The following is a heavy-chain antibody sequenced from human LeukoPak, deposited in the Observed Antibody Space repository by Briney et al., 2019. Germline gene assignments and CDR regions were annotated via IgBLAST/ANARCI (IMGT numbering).Heavy chain of an antibody. D-gene: IGHD3-3*01. CDR2: IYYSGST. V-gene: IGHV4-39*01. J-gene: IGHJ4*02. Sequence: PSETLSLTCTVSGGSISSSSHYWGWIRQPPGKGLEWIGSIYYSGSTYYNPSLKSRVTISVDTSKNQFSLKLSSVTAADTAVYYCARQWGHYDFWSGYQYYFDYWGQGTLVTVSS. CDR3: ARQWGHYDFWSGYQYYFDY. CDR1: GGSISSSSHY.